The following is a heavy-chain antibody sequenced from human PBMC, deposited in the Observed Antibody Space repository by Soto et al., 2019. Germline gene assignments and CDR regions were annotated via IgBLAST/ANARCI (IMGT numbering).Heavy chain of an antibody. CDR2: INGGSTQT. CDR3: ARGTHYLAKRGHE. D-gene: IGHD3-10*01. Sequence: QLVESGGALVKPGGSLRLSCAASGFKFSDFFMSWIRQAPGKGLEWIGHINGGSTQTQYVDSVRGRFTISRDNAKNLLFLQMDSLRPEDTAVYYCARGTHYLAKRGHEGGQGTLVTVSS. J-gene: IGHJ4*02. V-gene: IGHV3-11*06. CDR1: GFKFSDFF.